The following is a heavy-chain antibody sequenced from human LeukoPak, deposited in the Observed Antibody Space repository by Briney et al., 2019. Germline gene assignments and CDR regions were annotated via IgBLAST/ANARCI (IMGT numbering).Heavy chain of an antibody. CDR2: ISYDGSNK. CDR3: ARDAYSSSWYGPPHAFDI. V-gene: IGHV3-30*04. CDR1: GFTFSSYA. J-gene: IGHJ3*02. Sequence: GGSLRLSCAASGFTFSSYAMHWVRQAPGKGLEWVAVISYDGSNKYYADSVKGRFTISRDNSKNTLYLQMNSLRAEDTAVYYCARDAYSSSWYGPPHAFDIWGQGTMVTVSS. D-gene: IGHD6-13*01.